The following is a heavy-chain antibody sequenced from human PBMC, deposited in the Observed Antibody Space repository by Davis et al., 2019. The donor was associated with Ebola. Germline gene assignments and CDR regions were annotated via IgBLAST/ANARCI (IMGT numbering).Heavy chain of an antibody. Sequence: ASVKVSCKVSGYTLAELSIHWVRQAPGKGLEWMGGIDPEDGETKYAQKFQGRVTMTEDTSTDTAHMELSSLKSEDTAVYYCVTEQTRLLWPAFDVWGQGTMVTVSS. V-gene: IGHV1-24*01. CDR2: IDPEDGET. J-gene: IGHJ3*01. CDR1: GYTLAELS. CDR3: VTEQTRLLWPAFDV. D-gene: IGHD3-10*01.